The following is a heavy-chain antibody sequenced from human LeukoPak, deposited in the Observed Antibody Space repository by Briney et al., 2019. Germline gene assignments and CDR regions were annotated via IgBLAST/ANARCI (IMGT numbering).Heavy chain of an antibody. J-gene: IGHJ4*02. CDR2: ISWNSGSI. CDR1: GFTFDDYA. Sequence: GRSLRLSCGASGFTFDDYAMHWVRQAPGKGLEWVSGISWNSGSIGYADSVKGRFTISRDNAKNSLYLQMNSLRAEDTALYYCAKGLLWFGELLSSFDYWGQGTLVTVSS. CDR3: AKGLLWFGELLSSFDY. V-gene: IGHV3-9*01. D-gene: IGHD3-10*01.